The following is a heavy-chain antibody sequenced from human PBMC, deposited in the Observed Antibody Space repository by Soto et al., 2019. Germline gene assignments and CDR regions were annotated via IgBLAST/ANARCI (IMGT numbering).Heavy chain of an antibody. V-gene: IGHV3-21*01. CDR2: ISSSSSYI. CDR3: ARSWYSSGWYDY. CDR1: GFTFSSYS. J-gene: IGHJ4*02. Sequence: GGSLRLSCAASGFTFSSYSMNWARQAPGKGLEWVSSISSSSSYIYYADSVKGRFTISRDNAKNSLYLQMNSLRAEDTAVYYCARSWYSSGWYDYWGQGTLVTVSS. D-gene: IGHD6-19*01.